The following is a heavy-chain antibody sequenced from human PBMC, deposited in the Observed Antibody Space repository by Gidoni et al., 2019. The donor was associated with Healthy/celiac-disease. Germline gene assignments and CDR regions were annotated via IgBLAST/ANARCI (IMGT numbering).Heavy chain of an antibody. CDR1: GFTFDDYA. CDR3: AKGFIAAAGNVFSEEYYFDY. CDR2: ISWNSGSI. D-gene: IGHD6-13*01. V-gene: IGHV3-9*01. J-gene: IGHJ4*02. Sequence: EVQLVESGGGLVQPGRSLRLSCAASGFTFDDYAMHWVRQAPGKGLEWVSGISWNSGSIGYADSVKGRFTISRDNAKNSLYLQMNSLRAEDTALYYCAKGFIAAAGNVFSEEYYFDYWGQGTLVTVSS.